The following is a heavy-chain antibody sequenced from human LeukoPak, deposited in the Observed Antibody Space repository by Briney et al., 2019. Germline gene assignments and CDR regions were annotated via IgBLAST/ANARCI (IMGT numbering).Heavy chain of an antibody. D-gene: IGHD6-13*01. CDR1: GFTVSSNY. Sequence: GSLRLSCAASGFTVSSNYMSWVRQPPGKGLEWIGSIYYSGSTYYNPSLKSRVTLSVDTSKNQFSLKLSSVTAADTAVYYCARLIAAASYFDYWGQGTLVTVSS. V-gene: IGHV4-39*07. J-gene: IGHJ4*02. CDR2: IYYSGST. CDR3: ARLIAAASYFDY.